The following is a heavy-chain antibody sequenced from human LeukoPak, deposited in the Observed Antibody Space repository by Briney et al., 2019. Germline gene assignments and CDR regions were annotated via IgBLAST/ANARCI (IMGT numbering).Heavy chain of an antibody. Sequence: SETLSLTCTVSGGSISSYSWSWIRQPAGKGLEWIGRIYTSGSTNYNPPLKSRVTVSLDTSKNHFSLRLSSVTAADTAVYYCAGWNPNWFDPWGQGTLVTVSS. J-gene: IGHJ5*02. V-gene: IGHV4-4*07. D-gene: IGHD1-1*01. CDR3: AGWNPNWFDP. CDR1: GGSISSYS. CDR2: IYTSGST.